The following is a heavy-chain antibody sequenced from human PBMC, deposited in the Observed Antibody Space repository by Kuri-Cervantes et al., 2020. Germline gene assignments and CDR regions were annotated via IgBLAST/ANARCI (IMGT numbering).Heavy chain of an antibody. D-gene: IGHD6-19*01. CDR2: INPNSGGT. CDR1: GYIFTAYY. J-gene: IGHJ4*02. V-gene: IGHV1-2*02. Sequence: ASVKVSCKASGYIFTAYYIHWVRQAPGQGLEWMGWINPNSGGTNYGQNFQGRVTMTRDTSISTTYMELSSLRSDDTAVYYCARLPYSSGWYPLCYFDYWGQGTLVTVSS. CDR3: ARLPYSSGWYPLCYFDY.